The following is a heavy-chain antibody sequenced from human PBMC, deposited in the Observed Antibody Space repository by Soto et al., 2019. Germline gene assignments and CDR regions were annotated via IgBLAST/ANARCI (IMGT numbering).Heavy chain of an antibody. CDR1: GYTLTELS. Sequence: ASVKVSCKVSGYTLTELSMHWVRQAPGKGLEWMGGFDPEDGETIYAQKFQGRVTMTEDTSTDTAYMELSSLRSEDTAVYYCATAGGMWFGSLFDYWGQGTLVTVS. CDR3: ATAGGMWFGSLFDY. V-gene: IGHV1-24*01. J-gene: IGHJ4*02. CDR2: FDPEDGET. D-gene: IGHD3-10*01.